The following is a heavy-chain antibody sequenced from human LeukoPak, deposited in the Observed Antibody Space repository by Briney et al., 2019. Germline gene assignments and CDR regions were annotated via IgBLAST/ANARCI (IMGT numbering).Heavy chain of an antibody. J-gene: IGHJ4*02. D-gene: IGHD1-14*01. CDR3: AKLHNLNSDY. V-gene: IGHV3-23*01. CDR2: ISGSGGST. CDR1: GFTFSDYA. Sequence: GGSLRLSCAASGFTFSDYAMNWVRQAPGKGLEWVSTISGSGGSTYYAGSVKGRFTISRDNSKNTPYLQMNSLRAEDTAVYYCAKLHNLNSDYWGQGTLVTVSS.